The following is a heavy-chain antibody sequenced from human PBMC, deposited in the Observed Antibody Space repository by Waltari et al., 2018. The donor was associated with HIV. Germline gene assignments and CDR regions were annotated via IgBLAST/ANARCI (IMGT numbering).Heavy chain of an antibody. V-gene: IGHV1-69*08. CDR2: AIPMFGTA. CDR3: ASARETMGVDFDS. CDR1: GGAFVSHT. Sequence: QVQLVQSGAEVKKPGSSVKVSCKASGGAFVSHTFHWVRQAPGHGLEWMGRAIPMFGTANYARKFQGRVTITADKSTTTAYMELNGLRIDDTAVYYCASARETMGVDFDSWGQGTLVTVS. D-gene: IGHD3-10*01. J-gene: IGHJ5*01.